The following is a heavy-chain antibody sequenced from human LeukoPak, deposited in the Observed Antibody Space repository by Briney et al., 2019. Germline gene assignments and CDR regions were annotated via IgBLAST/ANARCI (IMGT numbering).Heavy chain of an antibody. V-gene: IGHV4-61*02. J-gene: IGHJ4*02. D-gene: IGHD3-10*01. CDR3: ARDLNEPMVRGAFDY. CDR1: GGSISSGSYY. CDR2: IYTSGST. Sequence: PSETLSLACTVSGGSISSGSYYWSWIRQPAGKGLEWIGRIYTSGSTNYNPSLKSRVTIPVDTSKNQFSLKLSSVTAADTAVYYCARDLNEPMVRGAFDYWGQGTLVTVSS.